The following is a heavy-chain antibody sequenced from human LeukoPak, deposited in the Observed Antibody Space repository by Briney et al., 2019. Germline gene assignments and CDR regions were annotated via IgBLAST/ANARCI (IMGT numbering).Heavy chain of an antibody. CDR2: ISSSSSYI. CDR1: GFTFSSYS. Sequence: GGSLRLSCAASGFTFSSYSMNWVRQAPGKGLEWVSSISSSSSYIFYADSVKGRFTISRDNAKNSLYLQMNSLRAEDTAVYYCARESIIPGYSSKIDPWGPGTLVTVST. J-gene: IGHJ5*02. D-gene: IGHD6-13*01. V-gene: IGHV3-21*01. CDR3: ARESIIPGYSSKIDP.